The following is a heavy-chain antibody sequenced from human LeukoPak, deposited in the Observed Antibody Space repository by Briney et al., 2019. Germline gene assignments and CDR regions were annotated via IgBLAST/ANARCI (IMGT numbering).Heavy chain of an antibody. V-gene: IGHV1-69*13. CDR2: IIPIFGTA. CDR1: GGTFSSYA. J-gene: IGHJ4*02. D-gene: IGHD3-22*01. Sequence: SVKVSCKASGGTFSSYAISWVRQAPGQGLEWMGGIIPIFGTANYAQKFQGRVTITADESTSTAYMELSSLRSEDTAVYYCARGPSAFDSSGYYSPYYFDYWGQGTLVTVSS. CDR3: ARGPSAFDSSGYYSPYYFDY.